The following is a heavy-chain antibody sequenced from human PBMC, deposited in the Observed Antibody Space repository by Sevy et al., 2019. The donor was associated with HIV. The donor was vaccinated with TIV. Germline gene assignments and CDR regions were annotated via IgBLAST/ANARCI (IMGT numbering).Heavy chain of an antibody. Sequence: GGSLRLSCAASGFTFSNYGMHWVRQAPGKGLEWVALIRFDASTKYYKDSVKGRFTVSRDNDKNILYLEMNSLRPEDTAVYYCAKDLTGRYTSSSGDFDYWGQGTLVTVSS. CDR3: AKDLTGRYTSSSGDFDY. CDR1: GFTFSNYG. CDR2: IRFDASTK. D-gene: IGHD6-6*01. J-gene: IGHJ4*02. V-gene: IGHV3-30*02.